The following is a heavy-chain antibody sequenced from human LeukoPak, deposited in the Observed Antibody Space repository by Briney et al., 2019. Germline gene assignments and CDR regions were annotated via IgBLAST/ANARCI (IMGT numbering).Heavy chain of an antibody. V-gene: IGHV3-7*01. D-gene: IGHD3-10*01. Sequence: GGSLRLSCAASGFTFSNYWMSWVRQAPGKGLEWVGNIKQGGGEKYYVDSVKGRFTISRDHAKNSVYLQMNSLRAEDTAVYYCARDAFRARYFDLWGRGTVVSVSS. CDR3: ARDAFRARYFDL. CDR2: IKQGGGEK. CDR1: GFTFSNYW. J-gene: IGHJ2*01.